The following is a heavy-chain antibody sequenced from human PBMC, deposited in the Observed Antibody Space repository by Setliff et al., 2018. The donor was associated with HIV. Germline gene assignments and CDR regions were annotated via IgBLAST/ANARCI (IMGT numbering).Heavy chain of an antibody. D-gene: IGHD6-13*01. CDR1: GGAFSSYA. V-gene: IGHV1-69*13. J-gene: IGHJ6*03. CDR2: IIPIFGTT. Sequence: SVKVSCKASGGAFSSYAISWVRQAPRQGLEWMGGIIPIFGTTNYAQKFQGRVTITADESTSTAYVEVSSLRSEDTAVYFCAIGFGRSTWTYYYYYMDVWGKGTTVTVSS. CDR3: AIGFGRSTWTYYYYYMDV.